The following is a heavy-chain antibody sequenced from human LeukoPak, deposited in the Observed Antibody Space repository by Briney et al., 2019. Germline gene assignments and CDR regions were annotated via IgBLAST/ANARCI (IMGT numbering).Heavy chain of an antibody. CDR3: VRRNGHTWDVGNWFDP. D-gene: IGHD5-24*01. J-gene: IGHJ5*02. V-gene: IGHV4-39*01. Sequence: PSETLSLTCSLSGDSLRTNNYFWAWIRQPPGMGLEWIGSISYNGITYYNPFLTSRAVVSVDTSKNQFSLNLNSVTAADTAVYYCVRRNGHTWDVGNWFDPWGQGTLVTVSS. CDR2: ISYNGIT. CDR1: GDSLRTNNYF.